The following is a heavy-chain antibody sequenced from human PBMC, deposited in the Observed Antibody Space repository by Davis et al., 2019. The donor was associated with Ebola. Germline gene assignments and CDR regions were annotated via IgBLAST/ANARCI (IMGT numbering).Heavy chain of an antibody. D-gene: IGHD5-12*01. CDR2: ISSSGSTI. CDR1: GFTFSDYY. Sequence: PGGSLRLSCAASGFTFSDYYMSWIRQAPGKGLEWVSYISSSGSTIYYADSVKGRFTISRDNAKNSLYLQMNSLRAEDTAVNYCARDLVATRPFDYWGQGTLVTVSS. CDR3: ARDLVATRPFDY. V-gene: IGHV3-11*04. J-gene: IGHJ4*02.